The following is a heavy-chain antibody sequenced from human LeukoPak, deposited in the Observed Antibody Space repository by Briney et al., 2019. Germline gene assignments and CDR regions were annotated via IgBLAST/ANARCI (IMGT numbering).Heavy chain of an antibody. Sequence: GGSLRLSCTASGFTFSSYSMNWVRQAPGKGLEWVSSISTSSSYIYYADSVKGRFTISRDNAKNSLYLQMNSLRVEDTAVYYCARDVRYGDLDYWGQGTLVTVSS. V-gene: IGHV3-21*01. D-gene: IGHD4-17*01. CDR3: ARDVRYGDLDY. CDR1: GFTFSSYS. CDR2: ISTSSSYI. J-gene: IGHJ4*02.